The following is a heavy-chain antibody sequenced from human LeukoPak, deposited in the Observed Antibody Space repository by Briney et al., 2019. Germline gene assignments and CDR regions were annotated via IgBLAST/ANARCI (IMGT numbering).Heavy chain of an antibody. J-gene: IGHJ4*02. V-gene: IGHV1-18*01. D-gene: IGHD6-13*01. Sequence: ASVKVSCKTSGYTFTSYGISWVRQAPGQGLEWMGWISAYNGNTNYAQKLQGRVTMTTDTSTSTAYMELRSLRSDDTAVYYCARSPLYSNTGYYFDYWGQGTLVTVSS. CDR2: ISAYNGNT. CDR1: GYTFTSYG. CDR3: ARSPLYSNTGYYFDY.